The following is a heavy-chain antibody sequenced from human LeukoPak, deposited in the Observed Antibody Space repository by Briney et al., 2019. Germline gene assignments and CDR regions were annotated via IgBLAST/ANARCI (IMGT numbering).Heavy chain of an antibody. V-gene: IGHV1-69*10. D-gene: IGHD3-22*01. CDR3: ASEYKYDSSGANAFDI. Sequence: SVKVSCKASGGTFNSYGIIWVRQAPGQGLEWMGGIIPILGTANYAQKFQGRVTISADKSTSTAYMELSSLRSEDTAVYYCASEYKYDSSGANAFDIWGQGTMVTVSS. CDR2: IIPILGTA. J-gene: IGHJ3*02. CDR1: GGTFNSYG.